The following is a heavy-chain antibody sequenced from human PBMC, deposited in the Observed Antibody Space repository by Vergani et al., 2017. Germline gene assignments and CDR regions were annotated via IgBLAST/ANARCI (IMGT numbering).Heavy chain of an antibody. CDR2: INPNSGGT. D-gene: IGHD3-22*01. Sequence: QVQLVQSGAEVKKPGASVKVSCKASGYTFTGYYMHWVRQAPGQGLEWMGWINPNSGGTNYAQKFQGRVTITRDMSTSTAYMELSSLRSEDTAVYYCAADRGSSSGYYSRFDPWGQGTLVTVSS. V-gene: IGHV1-2*02. CDR3: AADRGSSSGYYSRFDP. CDR1: GYTFTGYY. J-gene: IGHJ5*02.